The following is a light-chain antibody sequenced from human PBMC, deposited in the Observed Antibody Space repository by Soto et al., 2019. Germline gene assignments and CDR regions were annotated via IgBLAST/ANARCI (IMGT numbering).Light chain of an antibody. CDR3: QHYGSSPRT. CDR1: QTVSGRY. J-gene: IGKJ1*01. Sequence: EIVLTQSAGTLSLSPGERATLSCRASQTVSGRYLAWFQQKPGQTPRLLIYDASTRAAGVPDRFSGSGSGADFTLTITRLEPDDFAVYYCQHYGSSPRTFGQGTKV. V-gene: IGKV3-20*01. CDR2: DAS.